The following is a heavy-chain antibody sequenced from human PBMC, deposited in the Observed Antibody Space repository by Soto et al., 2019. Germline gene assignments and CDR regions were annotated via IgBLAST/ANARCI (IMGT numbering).Heavy chain of an antibody. CDR3: ATMGTPATGTSFFDS. V-gene: IGHV4-59*08. D-gene: IGHD2-15*01. Sequence: PSETLSLTCTVSGGSISSYYWSWIRQRPGKGLEWIGYIYYRGSTNYNPSLKSRVTISVATSKNQFSLKLGFVAAADTAVYYCATMGTPATGTSFFDSLGQGSPVPVSS. CDR1: GGSISSYY. CDR2: IYYRGST. J-gene: IGHJ4*02.